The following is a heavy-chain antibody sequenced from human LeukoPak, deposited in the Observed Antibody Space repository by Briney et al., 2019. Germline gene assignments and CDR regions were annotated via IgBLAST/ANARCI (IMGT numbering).Heavy chain of an antibody. CDR3: AKDQIGTWYLDY. D-gene: IGHD6-13*01. CDR2: IYYSGST. V-gene: IGHV4-30-4*08. J-gene: IGHJ4*02. Sequence: SETLSLTCTVSAASISNSDYYWAWIRQPPGKGLEWIGYIYYSGSTYYNPSLKSRVTISVDTSKNQFSLKLSSVTAADTAVYYCAKDQIGTWYLDYWGQGTLVTVSS. CDR1: AASISNSDYY.